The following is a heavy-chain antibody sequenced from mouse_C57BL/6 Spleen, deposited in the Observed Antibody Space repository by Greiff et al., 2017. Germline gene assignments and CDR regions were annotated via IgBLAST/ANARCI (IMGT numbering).Heavy chain of an antibody. CDR2: INPSTGGT. J-gene: IGHJ3*01. CDR1: GYSFTGYY. Sequence: EVQLQQSGPELVKPGASVKISCKASGYSFTGYYMNWVKQSPEKSLEWIGEINPSTGGTTYNQKFKAKATLTVDKSSSTAYMQLKSLTSEDSAVYYCARMSNYGFAYWGQGTLVTVSA. D-gene: IGHD2-5*01. CDR3: ARMSNYGFAY. V-gene: IGHV1-42*01.